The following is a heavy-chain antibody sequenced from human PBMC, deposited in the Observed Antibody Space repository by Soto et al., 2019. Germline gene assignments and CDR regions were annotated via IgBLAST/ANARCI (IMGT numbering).Heavy chain of an antibody. CDR1: GYTFTSYG. J-gene: IGHJ6*02. CDR2: ISAYNGNT. Sequence: ASVKVSCKASGYTFTSYGISWVRQAPGQGLEWMGWISAYNGNTNYAQKLQGRVNMTTDTSTSTAYMERRSLRSDDTAVYYCARVSSSTSSDTRYYYYGMDVWGQGTTVPVSS. D-gene: IGHD2-2*01. V-gene: IGHV1-18*01. CDR3: ARVSSSTSSDTRYYYYGMDV.